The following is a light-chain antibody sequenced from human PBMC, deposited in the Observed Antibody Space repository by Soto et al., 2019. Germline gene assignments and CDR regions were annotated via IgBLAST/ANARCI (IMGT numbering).Light chain of an antibody. V-gene: IGLV2-14*01. CDR2: DVS. CDR3: YSYTSSSTYV. Sequence: QSVLTQPASLSGSPGQSITISCSGTGSDVGAYNYVSWYQQHPAKAPKLMIYDVSNRPSGVSDRFSGSKSGNTASLTISGLQAEDEADYCCYSYTSSSTYVFGSGTKVTVL. CDR1: GSDVGAYNY. J-gene: IGLJ1*01.